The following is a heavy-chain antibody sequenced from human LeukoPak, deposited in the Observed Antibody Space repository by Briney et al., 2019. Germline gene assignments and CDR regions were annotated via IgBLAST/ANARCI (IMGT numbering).Heavy chain of an antibody. V-gene: IGHV3-23*01. Sequence: GGSLRLSCAPSGFTFSSYVMSWVRQAPGKGLEWVSGISGSGGTTYNADSVKGRFTISRDNSKNTLYLQMNSLRAEDTAVYYCAKGWARVVVVAATPNYWGQGTLVTVSS. CDR1: GFTFSSYV. CDR3: AKGWARVVVVAATPNY. J-gene: IGHJ4*02. CDR2: ISGSGGTT. D-gene: IGHD2-15*01.